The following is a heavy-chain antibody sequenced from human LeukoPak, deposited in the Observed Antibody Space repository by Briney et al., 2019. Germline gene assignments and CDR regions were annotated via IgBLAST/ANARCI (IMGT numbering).Heavy chain of an antibody. Sequence: ASETLSLTCTVSGGSVSSGRYFGSWIRQSPVKGLEWIGYISYSGSTNYNPSLRGRVTILVDKSKTQYSLRLRSVTAADTAVYYCARVSGYGDYPFNYWGPGTLVTVSS. V-gene: IGHV4-61*01. CDR1: GGSVSSGRYF. D-gene: IGHD4-17*01. J-gene: IGHJ4*02. CDR3: ARVSGYGDYPFNY. CDR2: ISYSGST.